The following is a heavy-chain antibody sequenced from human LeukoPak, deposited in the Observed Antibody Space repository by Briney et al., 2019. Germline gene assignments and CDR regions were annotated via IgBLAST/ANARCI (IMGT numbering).Heavy chain of an antibody. CDR2: ASHAGFT. D-gene: IGHD1-7*01. V-gene: IGHV4-34*01. Sequence: SDTLSLTCAVSGASFVGRHWSWIRQSPGKGLEGLGEASHAGFTKYNPSLKSRVSISVDTSKDQFSLKLASVTAADTAMYYCARGRLNWDYDFDYWGPGTLVTVSS. CDR1: GASFVGRH. CDR3: ARGRLNWDYDFDY. J-gene: IGHJ4*02.